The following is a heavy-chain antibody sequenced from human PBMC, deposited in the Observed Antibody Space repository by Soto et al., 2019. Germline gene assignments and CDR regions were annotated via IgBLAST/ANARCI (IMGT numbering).Heavy chain of an antibody. CDR2: ISYSGTT. V-gene: IGHV4-39*02. CDR1: GASISNYY. D-gene: IGHD6-13*01. CDR3: ARVGGVPSSSPGVAH. Sequence: SETLSLTCTVSGASISNYYWSWIRQPPGKGLEWIGSISYSGTTNSNPSLKSRITISVDTSKNHFSLRLSSVTAIDTAVYYCARVGGVPSSSPGVAHWGQGILVTVSS. J-gene: IGHJ4*02.